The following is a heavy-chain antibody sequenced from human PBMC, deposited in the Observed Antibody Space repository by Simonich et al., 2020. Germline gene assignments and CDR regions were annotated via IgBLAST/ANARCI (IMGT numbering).Heavy chain of an antibody. Sequence: QVQLVQSGAEVKKPGASVKVSCKASGYTFTGYYMHWVRQAPGQGLEGMGWTNPKRGGTNYAQKFKGRVTMTRDTSISTAYMELSRLRSDDTAVYYCARVRFEAFDIWGQGTMVTVSS. CDR3: ARVRFEAFDI. CDR2: TNPKRGGT. J-gene: IGHJ3*02. V-gene: IGHV1-2*02. CDR1: GYTFTGYY.